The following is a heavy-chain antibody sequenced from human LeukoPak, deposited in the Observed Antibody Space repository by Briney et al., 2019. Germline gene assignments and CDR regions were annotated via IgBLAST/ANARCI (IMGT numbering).Heavy chain of an antibody. J-gene: IGHJ4*02. CDR3: ARDNSSSRNFDY. CDR1: GGTFSNYA. Sequence: GASVKVSCKASGGTFSNYAVSWVRQAPGQGVEWMGRIIPILGIANYAQKFQGRVTITADKSTSTAYMELSSLRSEDTAVYYCARDNSSSRNFDYWGQGTLLTVSS. V-gene: IGHV1-69*04. CDR2: IIPILGIA. D-gene: IGHD6-13*01.